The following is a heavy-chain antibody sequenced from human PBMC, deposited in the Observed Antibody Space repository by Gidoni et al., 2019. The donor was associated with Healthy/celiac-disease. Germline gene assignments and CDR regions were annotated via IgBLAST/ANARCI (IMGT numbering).Heavy chain of an antibody. V-gene: IGHV4-4*07. CDR2: IYTSGST. D-gene: IGHD3-10*01. J-gene: IGHJ4*02. CDR1: GGSISSYY. Sequence: QVQLQESGPGLVKPSENLSLTCTVSGGSISSYYWSWIRKPAGKGLEWIGRIYTSGSTNYNPSLKSRVTMSVDTSKNQFSLKLSSVTAADTAVYYCARVSYYGSGSYSEDWGQGTLVTVSS. CDR3: ARVSYYGSGSYSED.